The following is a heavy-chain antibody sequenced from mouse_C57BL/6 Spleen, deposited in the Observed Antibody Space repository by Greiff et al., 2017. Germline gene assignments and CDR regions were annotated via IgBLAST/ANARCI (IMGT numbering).Heavy chain of an antibody. D-gene: IGHD2-5*01. J-gene: IGHJ4*01. Sequence: QVQLKQSGAELVKPGASVKMSCKASGYTFTSYWITWVKQRPGQGLEWIGDIYPGSGSTNYNEKFKSKATLTVDTSSSTAYMQLSSLTSEDSAVYYCARDYSNSYYAMDYWGQGTSVTVSS. V-gene: IGHV1-55*01. CDR3: ARDYSNSYYAMDY. CDR1: GYTFTSYW. CDR2: IYPGSGST.